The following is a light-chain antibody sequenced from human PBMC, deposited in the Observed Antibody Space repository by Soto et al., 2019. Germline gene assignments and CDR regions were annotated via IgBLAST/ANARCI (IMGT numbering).Light chain of an antibody. J-gene: IGKJ1*01. CDR2: GAS. CDR1: QSVSSSY. CDR3: QQYNDYSGM. Sequence: ILLTQSPVTLPLSPGERATRSCRASQSVSSSYLAWYQQKPGQAPRLLIYGASSRATGIPDRFSGSGSGTEFTLTITSLQPEDFATYYCQQYNDYSGMFGQGTKVDIK. V-gene: IGKV3-20*01.